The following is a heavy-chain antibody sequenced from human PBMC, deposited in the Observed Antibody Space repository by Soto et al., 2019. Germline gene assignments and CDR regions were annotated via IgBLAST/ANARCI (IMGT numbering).Heavy chain of an antibody. V-gene: IGHV3-30-3*01. J-gene: IGHJ4*02. CDR3: AREGDGYKYYFDY. D-gene: IGHD5-12*01. CDR2: ISYDGSNK. Sequence: GGSLRRSCAASGFTFNGYGLHWVRQAPGKGLEWVAIISYDGSNKYYADSVKGRFTISRDNSKNTMYLQMNSLRPEDTAVYYCAREGDGYKYYFDYWGQGTLVTVSS. CDR1: GFTFNGYG.